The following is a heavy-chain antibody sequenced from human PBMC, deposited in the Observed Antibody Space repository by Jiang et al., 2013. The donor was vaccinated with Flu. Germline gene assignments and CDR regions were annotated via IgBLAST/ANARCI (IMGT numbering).Heavy chain of an antibody. CDR3: ARGGPWTQYYFDY. CDR1: GYTFTNYD. J-gene: IGHJ4*02. Sequence: GYTFTNYDMHWVRQAPGQGLEWMGIXNPSIGSTTYAQKIQGRFTMTRDTSTRTAYMELSSLRSEDTAVYYCARGGPWTQYYFDYWGQGTLVTVSS. D-gene: IGHD3/OR15-3a*01. CDR2: XNPSIGST. V-gene: IGHV1-46*01.